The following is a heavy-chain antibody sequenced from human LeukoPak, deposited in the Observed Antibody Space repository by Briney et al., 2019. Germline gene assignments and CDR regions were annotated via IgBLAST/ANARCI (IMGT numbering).Heavy chain of an antibody. CDR1: GGSISSDF. V-gene: IGHV4-59*01. CDR3: ARDRPLGTGDVFDI. Sequence: SETLSLTCTVSGGSISSDFWSWIRKSPGKGLEWIGYIHYSGSTNYNPSLKSRVTISVDTSKNQFSLRLSSVTAADTAVYYCARDRPLGTGDVFDIWGQGTMVTVSS. J-gene: IGHJ3*02. D-gene: IGHD1-14*01. CDR2: IHYSGST.